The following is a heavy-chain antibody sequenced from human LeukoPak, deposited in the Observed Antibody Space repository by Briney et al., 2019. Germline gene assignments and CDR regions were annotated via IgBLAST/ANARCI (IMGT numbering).Heavy chain of an antibody. J-gene: IGHJ3*02. CDR2: ISYDGSNK. D-gene: IGHD2-2*01. CDR1: GFTFSSYG. V-gene: IGHV3-30*18. Sequence: GGSLRLSCAASGFTFSSYGMHWVRQAPGKGLEWVAVISYDGSNKYYADSVEGRFTISRDNSKNTLYLQMNSLRAEDTAVYYCAKGQTLPAAKSDAFDIWGQGTMVTVSS. CDR3: AKGQTLPAAKSDAFDI.